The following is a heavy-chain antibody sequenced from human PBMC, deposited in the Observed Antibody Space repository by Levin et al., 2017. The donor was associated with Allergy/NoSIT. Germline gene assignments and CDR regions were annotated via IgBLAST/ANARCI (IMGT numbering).Heavy chain of an antibody. CDR2: IRHNSEII. CDR1: GFTFSSYS. CDR3: ARDYSWSSDS. Sequence: GGSLRLSCAASGFTFSSYSMNWVRQAPGKGLEWISYIRHNSEIISYADSVKGRFTISRDNAKNSLYLQTNSLRVADTAVYYCARDYSWSSDSWGQGTLVTVSS. V-gene: IGHV3-48*04. J-gene: IGHJ4*02. D-gene: IGHD2-8*02.